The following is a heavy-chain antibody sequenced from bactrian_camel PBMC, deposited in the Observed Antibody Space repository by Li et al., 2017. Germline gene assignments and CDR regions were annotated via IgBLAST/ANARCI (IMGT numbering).Heavy chain of an antibody. CDR1: GLSFGTNP. D-gene: IGHD1*01. J-gene: IGHJ4*01. Sequence: HVQLVESGGGSVQAGGSLRLSCAASGLSFGTNPMYWLRQTPGKGLEWVSSISSDAMNLHYADSVKGQFTISRDNAKNTVYLQMNSLKSEDTALYYCVTRYLGLGALVYQYWGQGTQVTVS. CDR2: ISSDAMNL. CDR3: VTRYLGLGALVYQY. V-gene: IGHV3-2*01.